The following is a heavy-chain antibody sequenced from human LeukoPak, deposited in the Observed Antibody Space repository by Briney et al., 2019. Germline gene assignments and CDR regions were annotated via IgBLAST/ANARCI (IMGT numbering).Heavy chain of an antibody. Sequence: SETLSLTCTVSGGSISSYYWSWIRQPPGKGLEWIGYIYYTGSTDYNPSLKSRVTISVDTSKNQFSLKLSSVTAADTAVYYCARIFYYYGMDVWGQGTTVTVSS. CDR1: GGSISSYY. CDR3: ARIFYYYGMDV. J-gene: IGHJ6*02. V-gene: IGHV4-59*01. CDR2: IYYTGST.